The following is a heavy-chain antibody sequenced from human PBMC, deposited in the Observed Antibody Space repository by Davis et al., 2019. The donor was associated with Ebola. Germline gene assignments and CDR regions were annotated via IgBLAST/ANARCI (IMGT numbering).Heavy chain of an antibody. D-gene: IGHD6-19*01. CDR2: INHSGST. V-gene: IGHV4-34*01. J-gene: IGHJ4*02. CDR3: ARGRGSGWTFDY. CDR1: VGSFRGYY. Sequence: MPSETLSLTCAVYVGSFRGYYWSWIRQPPGKGLEWIGEINHSGSTNYNPSLKSRVTISVDTSKNQFSLKLSSVTAADTAVYYCARGRGSGWTFDYWGQGTLVTVSS.